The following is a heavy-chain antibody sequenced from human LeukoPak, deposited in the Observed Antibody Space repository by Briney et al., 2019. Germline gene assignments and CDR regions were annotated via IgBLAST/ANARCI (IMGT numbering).Heavy chain of an antibody. Sequence: SETLPLTCTVSGASISSHYWTWIRQPPGKGLQWIGHIYYSGSTNYNPSLKSRVTISVDMSKNQFSLKLSSVTAADTAVYYCACRDGTEWGQGTLVTLSS. V-gene: IGHV4-59*08. D-gene: IGHD5-24*01. CDR2: IYYSGST. CDR1: GASISSHY. CDR3: ACRDGTE. J-gene: IGHJ4*02.